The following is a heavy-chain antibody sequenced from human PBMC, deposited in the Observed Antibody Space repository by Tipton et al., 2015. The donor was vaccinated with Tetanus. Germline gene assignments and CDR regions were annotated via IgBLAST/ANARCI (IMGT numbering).Heavy chain of an antibody. CDR3: AKKGVSVSSPSHLDR. V-gene: IGHV3-30*18. D-gene: IGHD3-10*01. CDR2: MEHDGSRT. J-gene: IGHJ5*02. Sequence: SLRLSCAASGFTFGYYGMYWVRQAPGKGLEWVAFMEHDGSRTSYADPVKGRFTVSRDNSRNTLFLQMNSLRVEDTAMYYCAKKGVSVSSPSHLDRGGQGTLVPVSS. CDR1: GFTFGYYG.